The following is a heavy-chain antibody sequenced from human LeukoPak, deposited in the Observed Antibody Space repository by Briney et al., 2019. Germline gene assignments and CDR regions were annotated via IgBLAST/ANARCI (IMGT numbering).Heavy chain of an antibody. J-gene: IGHJ4*02. CDR1: GFPFSGYW. D-gene: IGHD1-1*01. CDR2: IEKDGSET. Sequence: GGSLRLSCAASGFPFSGYWMNWVRQAPGRGLEWLAVIEKDGSETYYVDSVRGRFTISRDNAKNSLYLQMNSLRAEDTAVYYCARVPNWNDLTVGFGYWGQGTLVTVSS. CDR3: ARVPNWNDLTVGFGY. V-gene: IGHV3-7*02.